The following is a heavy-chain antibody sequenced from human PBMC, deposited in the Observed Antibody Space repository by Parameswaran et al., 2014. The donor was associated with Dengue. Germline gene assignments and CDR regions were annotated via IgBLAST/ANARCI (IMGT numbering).Heavy chain of an antibody. D-gene: IGHD3-22*01. V-gene: IGHV5-51*01. J-gene: IGHJ3*01. Sequence: VRQMPGKGLEWMGSIYPGDSNVRYSPFFQGQVTIAADKSINTVYVQWNSLKASDTAMYYCARPLYYDSRGFVTYGFEVWGRGTMVTVSS. CDR2: IYPGDSNV. CDR3: ARPLYYDSRGFVTYGFEV.